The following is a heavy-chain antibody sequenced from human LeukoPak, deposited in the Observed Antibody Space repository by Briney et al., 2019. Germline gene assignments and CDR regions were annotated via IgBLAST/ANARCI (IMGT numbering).Heavy chain of an antibody. V-gene: IGHV1-46*01. CDR1: GYTFTSYY. CDR3: ARTEVSDFWSGPTPYYYYYMDV. Sequence: ASVKVSCKASGYTFTSYYMHWVRHAPGQGLEWMGISNPSGGSTSYAQKFQGRVTMTRDTSTSPVYMELSSLRSEDTAVYYCARTEVSDFWSGPTPYYYYYMDVWGKGTTVTVSS. J-gene: IGHJ6*03. CDR2: SNPSGGST. D-gene: IGHD3-3*01.